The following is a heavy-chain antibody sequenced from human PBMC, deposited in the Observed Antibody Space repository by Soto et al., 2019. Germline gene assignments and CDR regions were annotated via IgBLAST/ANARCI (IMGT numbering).Heavy chain of an antibody. CDR3: ARELKRGVAVLDY. CDR2: IWYDGSNK. V-gene: IGHV3-33*01. Sequence: GGSLRLSCAASGFTFSSYGMHWVRQAPGKGLEWVAVIWYDGSNKYYADSVKGRFTISRDNSKNTLYLQMNSLRAEDTAVYYCARELKRGVAVLDYWGQGTLVTVSS. CDR1: GFTFSSYG. D-gene: IGHD2-15*01. J-gene: IGHJ4*02.